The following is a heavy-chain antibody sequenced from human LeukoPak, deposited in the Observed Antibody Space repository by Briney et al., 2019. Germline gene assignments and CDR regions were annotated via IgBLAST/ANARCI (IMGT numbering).Heavy chain of an antibody. V-gene: IGHV3-11*04. CDR3: ARVGQFDS. CDR2: ISISGGTI. Sequence: PGGSLRLSCAASGFTVSSNYMSWIRQAPGKGLEWISYISISGGTIYYAESVKGRFTISRDNAKSSLYLQMNSLRGEDTAVYYCARVGQFDSWGQGTLVTASS. CDR1: GFTVSSNY. J-gene: IGHJ4*02.